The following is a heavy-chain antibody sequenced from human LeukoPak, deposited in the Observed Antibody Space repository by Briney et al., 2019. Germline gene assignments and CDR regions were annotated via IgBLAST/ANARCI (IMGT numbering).Heavy chain of an antibody. CDR1: GFTFSRYW. J-gene: IGHJ4*02. V-gene: IGHV3-74*01. D-gene: IGHD1-14*01. Sequence: GGSLRLSCAASGFTFSRYWMHWVRQAPGKGLVWVSRINSDGSSTTYADSVKGRFTISRDNAKNTLYLQMNSLRAEDTAVYHCVREPQAEYYFDYWGQGTLVTVSS. CDR3: VREPQAEYYFDY. CDR2: INSDGSST.